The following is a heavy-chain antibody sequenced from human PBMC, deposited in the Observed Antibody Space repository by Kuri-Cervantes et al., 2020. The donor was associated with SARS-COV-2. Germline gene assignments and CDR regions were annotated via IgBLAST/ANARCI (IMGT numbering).Heavy chain of an antibody. Sequence: SETLSLTCAVYGGSFSGYYWSWIRQPPGKGLEWIGSIYYSGSTYYNPSLKSRVTISVDTSKNQFSLKLSSVTAADTAVYYCARLSPPKDAFDIWGQGTMVTVSS. J-gene: IGHJ3*02. D-gene: IGHD3-16*02. V-gene: IGHV4-34*01. CDR1: GGSFSGYY. CDR3: ARLSPPKDAFDI. CDR2: IYYSGST.